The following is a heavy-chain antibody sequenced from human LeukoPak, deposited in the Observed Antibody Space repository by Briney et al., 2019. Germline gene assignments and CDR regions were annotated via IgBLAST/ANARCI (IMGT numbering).Heavy chain of an antibody. J-gene: IGHJ4*02. Sequence: SSETLSLTCTVSGGSISSGGYYWSWIRQPPGKGLEWIGYIYHSGSTYYNPSLKSRVTISVDRSKNQFSLKLSSVTAADTAVYYCARGGGCSGGSCFGYWGQGTLVTVSS. CDR2: IYHSGST. D-gene: IGHD2-15*01. V-gene: IGHV4-30-2*01. CDR1: GGSISSGGYY. CDR3: ARGGGCSGGSCFGY.